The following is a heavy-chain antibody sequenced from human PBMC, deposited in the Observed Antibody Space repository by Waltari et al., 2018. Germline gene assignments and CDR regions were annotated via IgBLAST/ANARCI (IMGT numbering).Heavy chain of an antibody. CDR2: IYYSGST. CDR1: GGSISSHY. J-gene: IGHJ6*03. D-gene: IGHD3-16*01. V-gene: IGHV4-59*11. CDR3: ARDAQVGSSYYYYYMDV. Sequence: QVQLQESGPGLVKPSETLSLTCTVSGGSISSHYWSWIRQPPGKGLEWIGYIYYSGSTNSSPSLKSRVTISVDTSKNQFSLKLSSVTAADTAVYYCARDAQVGSSYYYYYMDVWGKGTTVTVSS.